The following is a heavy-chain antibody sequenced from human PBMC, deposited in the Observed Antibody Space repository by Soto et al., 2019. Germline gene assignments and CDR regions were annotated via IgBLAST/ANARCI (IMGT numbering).Heavy chain of an antibody. CDR1: GFTFSGSA. J-gene: IGHJ5*02. V-gene: IGHV3-73*02. D-gene: IGHD3-3*01. Sequence: EVQLVQPGGGVVQPGGSLKLSCVASGFTFSGSAMYWVRQASGKGLEWVGHIRSKANDYATVLAASARGRFNISRDDSKNTAYLQMDSLKTEDTAVYYCSRVHDFLSGPPEFDPWGQGTLVTVST. CDR3: SRVHDFLSGPPEFDP. CDR2: IRSKANDYAT.